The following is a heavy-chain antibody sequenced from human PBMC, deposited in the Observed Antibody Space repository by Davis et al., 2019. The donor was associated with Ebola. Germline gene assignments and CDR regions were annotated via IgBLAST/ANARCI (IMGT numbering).Heavy chain of an antibody. Sequence: ASVKVSCKASGYTFTSYAMHWVRQAPGQRLEWMGWINAGNGNTKYSQKLQGRVTMTTDTSTSTAYMELRSLRSDDTAVYYCARGYCSGGSCYSADYWGQGTLVTVSS. V-gene: IGHV1-3*01. D-gene: IGHD2-15*01. CDR3: ARGYCSGGSCYSADY. CDR1: GYTFTSYA. J-gene: IGHJ4*02. CDR2: INAGNGNT.